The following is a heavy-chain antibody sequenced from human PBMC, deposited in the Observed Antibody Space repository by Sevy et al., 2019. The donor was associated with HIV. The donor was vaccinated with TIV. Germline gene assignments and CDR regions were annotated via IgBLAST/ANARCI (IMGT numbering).Heavy chain of an antibody. J-gene: IGHJ4*02. D-gene: IGHD1-26*01. CDR1: GFTFDDYT. CDR2: ISWDGGST. V-gene: IGHV3-43*01. Sequence: GGSLRLSCAASGFTFDDYTMHWVRQAPGKGLEWVSLISWDGGSTYYADSVKGRFTISRDNSKNSLYMQMNSLRTEDTALYYCAKDMRAEYYFDYWGQGTLVTVSS. CDR3: AKDMRAEYYFDY.